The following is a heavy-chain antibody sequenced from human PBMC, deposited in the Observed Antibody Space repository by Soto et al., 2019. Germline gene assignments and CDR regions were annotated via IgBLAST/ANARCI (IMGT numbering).Heavy chain of an antibody. CDR2: IYPGDSDT. CDR3: ATGQWELLGGGYFDY. D-gene: IGHD1-26*01. J-gene: IGHJ4*02. Sequence: GESRKISCKGSGYSFTSYWIGWVRQMPGKGLEWMGIIYPGDSDTRYSPSFQGQVTISADKSISTAYLQWSSLKASDTAMYYCATGQWELLGGGYFDYWGQGTLVTVSS. CDR1: GYSFTSYW. V-gene: IGHV5-51*01.